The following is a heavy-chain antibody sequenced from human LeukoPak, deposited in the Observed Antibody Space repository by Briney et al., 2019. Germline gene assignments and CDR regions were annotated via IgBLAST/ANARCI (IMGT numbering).Heavy chain of an antibody. D-gene: IGHD3-3*01. CDR3: ARGALFLEWLLLPFDY. Sequence: GGSLRLSCAASGFTFSSYAMHWVRQAPGKGLEWVAVISYDGSNKYYADSVKGRFTISRDNSKNTLYLQMNSLRAEDTAVYYCARGALFLEWLLLPFDYWGRGTLVTVSS. V-gene: IGHV3-30-3*01. J-gene: IGHJ4*02. CDR2: ISYDGSNK. CDR1: GFTFSSYA.